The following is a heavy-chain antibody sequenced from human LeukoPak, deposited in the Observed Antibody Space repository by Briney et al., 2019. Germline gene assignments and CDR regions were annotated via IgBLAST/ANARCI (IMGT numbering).Heavy chain of an antibody. CDR1: GGTFISYA. V-gene: IGHV1-69*13. Sequence: GASVKVYCKASGGTFISYAISWVRQAPGQGLEWMGGIIPIFGTANYAQKFQGRVTITADGSTSTAYMELSSLRSEDTAVYYCAREVSPHDAFDIWGQGTMVTVSS. CDR2: IIPIFGTA. J-gene: IGHJ3*02. CDR3: AREVSPHDAFDI.